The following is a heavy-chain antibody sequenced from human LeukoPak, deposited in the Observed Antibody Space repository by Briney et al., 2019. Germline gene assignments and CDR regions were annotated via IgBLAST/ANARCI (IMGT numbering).Heavy chain of an antibody. Sequence: GGSLRLSCAASGFTFDDYAMHWVRQAPGKGLEWVSGISWNSGSIGYADSVKGRFTISRDNAKNSLYLQMNSLRAEDTALYYCAKGHRLAVAGTPFLYYCYGMDVWGQGTTVTVSS. J-gene: IGHJ6*02. D-gene: IGHD6-19*01. V-gene: IGHV3-9*01. CDR3: AKGHRLAVAGTPFLYYCYGMDV. CDR2: ISWNSGSI. CDR1: GFTFDDYA.